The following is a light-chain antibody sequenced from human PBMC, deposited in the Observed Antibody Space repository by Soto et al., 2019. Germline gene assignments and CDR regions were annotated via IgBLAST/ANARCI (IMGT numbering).Light chain of an antibody. CDR1: QSVLYSSNNKNY. J-gene: IGKJ2*01. Sequence: DIVMTQSPDSLAVSLGERATINCKSSQSVLYSSNNKNYLAWYQQKPGQPPKLLIYWASTRESGVPYRFSCSGAGTDFTLTISSLQAEDVAVYSFQQYYSTPHTFGQGTKLEIK. CDR2: WAS. V-gene: IGKV4-1*01. CDR3: QQYYSTPHT.